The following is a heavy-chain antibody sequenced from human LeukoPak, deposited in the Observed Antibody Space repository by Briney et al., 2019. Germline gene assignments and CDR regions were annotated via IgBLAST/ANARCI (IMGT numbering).Heavy chain of an antibody. CDR3: ASGGLGTRKYYSDPFHY. CDR1: GFTVSSNY. J-gene: IGHJ4*02. Sequence: GGSLRLSCAASGFTVSSNYIGWVRQAPGKGLEWVSIIYSAGGIYYADSVRGQFTISRDNSKNTVGLQMNSLTVEDTAVYYCASGGLGTRKYYSDPFHYWGQGTLVTVSS. D-gene: IGHD3-10*01. V-gene: IGHV3-53*01. CDR2: IYSAGGI.